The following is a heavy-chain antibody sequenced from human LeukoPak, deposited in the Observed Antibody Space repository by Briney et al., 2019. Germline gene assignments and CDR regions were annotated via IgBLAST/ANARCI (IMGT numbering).Heavy chain of an antibody. Sequence: GGSLRLSCTASGFTFSITYMAWVRQAPGKGLEWVSVIYGGGDAYYADSVKGRFTISRDNSKNTLYLQMNSLRAEDTAVYYCAKGPTYDILTGSYFDYWGQGTLVTVSS. CDR3: AKGPTYDILTGSYFDY. CDR1: GFTFSITY. CDR2: IYGGGDA. D-gene: IGHD3-9*01. J-gene: IGHJ4*02. V-gene: IGHV3-53*05.